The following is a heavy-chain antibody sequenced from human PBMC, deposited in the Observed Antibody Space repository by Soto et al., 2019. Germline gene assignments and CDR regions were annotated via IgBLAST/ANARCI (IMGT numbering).Heavy chain of an antibody. CDR1: GFTFSSYS. Sequence: EVQLVESGGGLVQPGGSLRLSCAASGFTFSSYSMNWVRQAPGKGLEWVSYISSSSSTIYYADSVKGRFTISRDNAKNSLYVQMNSLRDEDTAVYYCARDSSSSVGYAFDIWGQGTMVTVSS. J-gene: IGHJ3*02. D-gene: IGHD6-6*01. V-gene: IGHV3-48*02. CDR3: ARDSSSSVGYAFDI. CDR2: ISSSSSTI.